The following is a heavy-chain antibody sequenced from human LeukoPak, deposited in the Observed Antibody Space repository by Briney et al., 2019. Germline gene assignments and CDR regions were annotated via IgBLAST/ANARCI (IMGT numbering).Heavy chain of an antibody. D-gene: IGHD6-19*01. CDR2: IYYSGTT. CDR1: GGSISSSSYY. J-gene: IGHJ5*02. CDR3: ARYSSGWHNWFDP. Sequence: PPETLSLTCTVSGGSISSSSYYWAWIRQPPGKGLEWIGSIYYSGTTYYNPSLKSRVTISVDTSKNQFSLKLNSVTAADTAVYYCARYSSGWHNWFDPWGQGTLVTVSS. V-gene: IGHV4-39*07.